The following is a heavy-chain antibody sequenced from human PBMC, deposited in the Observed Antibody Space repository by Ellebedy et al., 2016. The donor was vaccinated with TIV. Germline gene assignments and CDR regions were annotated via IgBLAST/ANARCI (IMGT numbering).Heavy chain of an antibody. V-gene: IGHV3-48*01. D-gene: IGHD3-10*01. CDR1: GFTFSDYS. CDR3: VTLSGRRGAFFDF. J-gene: IGHJ4*02. CDR2: ISTDSSII. Sequence: GESLKISCAASGFTFSDYSMNWVRQAPGKGLEWVSYISTDSSIIYYVDSVKGRFTISRDNDKNSLFLQMTSLRAGDTAIYYCVTLSGRRGAFFDFWGQGVLVTVSS.